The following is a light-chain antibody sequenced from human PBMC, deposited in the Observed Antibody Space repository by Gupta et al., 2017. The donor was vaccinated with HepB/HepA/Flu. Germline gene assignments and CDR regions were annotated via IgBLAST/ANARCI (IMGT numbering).Light chain of an antibody. CDR3: QQSDRNPRT. CDR1: QSINSY. CDR2: AAS. V-gene: IGKV1-39*01. J-gene: IGKJ1*01. Sequence: DIQMTQSPSSLSASVGDRVTITFRPSQSINSYLNWYQHEPGKAPKLLIYAASTLQSGVPSRFSGSASGTDFTLTISMLQPEDFATYYCQQSDRNPRTLGQGTKVEIK.